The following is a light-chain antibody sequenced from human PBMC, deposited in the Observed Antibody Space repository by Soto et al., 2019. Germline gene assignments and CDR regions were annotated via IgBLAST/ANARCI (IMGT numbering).Light chain of an antibody. Sequence: QSALTQPASVSGSPGQSITISFTGTGSDVGGYNYVSVDQQVPFKAPKLMVYDFSDVPSLFSNRFSVSKCGNTAALIISGXQAEDEDDYDCGSYASSSPFVFATGTKVTVL. V-gene: IGLV2-14*01. CDR2: DFS. CDR1: GSDVGGYNY. CDR3: GSYASSSPFV. J-gene: IGLJ1*01.